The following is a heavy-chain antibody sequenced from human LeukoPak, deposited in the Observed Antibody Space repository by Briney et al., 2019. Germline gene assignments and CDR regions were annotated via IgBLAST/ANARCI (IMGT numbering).Heavy chain of an antibody. D-gene: IGHD6-13*01. CDR3: ATTPSYSSSWYAPDWFDP. CDR2: FDPEDGET. CDR1: GYTLTELS. Sequence: ASVKVSCKVSGYTLTELSMHWVRQAPGKGLEWMGGFDPEDGETIYAQKFQGRVTMTEDTSTDTAYMELSSLRSEDTAVYYCATTPSYSSSWYAPDWFDPWGQGTLATVSS. J-gene: IGHJ5*02. V-gene: IGHV1-24*01.